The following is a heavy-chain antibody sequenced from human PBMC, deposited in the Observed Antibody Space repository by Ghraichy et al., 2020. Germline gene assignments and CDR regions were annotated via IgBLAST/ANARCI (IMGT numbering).Heavy chain of an antibody. D-gene: IGHD3-10*02. Sequence: SETLSLTCTVSGGSISSYYWSWIRQPPGKGLEWIGYIYYSGSTNYNPSLKSRVTISVDTSKNQFSLKLSSVTAADTAVYYCARASPTVRDFDYWGQGTLVTVSS. V-gene: IGHV4-59*01. CDR3: ARASPTVRDFDY. CDR2: IYYSGST. J-gene: IGHJ4*02. CDR1: GGSISSYY.